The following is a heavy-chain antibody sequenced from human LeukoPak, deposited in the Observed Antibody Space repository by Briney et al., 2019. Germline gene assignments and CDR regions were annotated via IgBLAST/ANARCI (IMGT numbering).Heavy chain of an antibody. CDR1: GGTFSSYA. V-gene: IGHV1-69*13. J-gene: IGHJ6*03. CDR2: IIPIFGTA. CDR3: ARGYNYGYYYYYMDV. D-gene: IGHD1-20*01. Sequence: GASVKVSCKASGGTFSSYAISWVRQAPGQGLEWMGGIIPIFGTANYAQKFQGRVTITADESTSTAYMELSSLRSEDTAVYYCARGYNYGYYYYYMDVWGKGTTVTVSS.